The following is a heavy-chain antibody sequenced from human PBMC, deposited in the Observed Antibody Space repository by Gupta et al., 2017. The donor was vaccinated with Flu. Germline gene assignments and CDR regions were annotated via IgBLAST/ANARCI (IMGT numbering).Heavy chain of an antibody. Sequence: GYYWSWIRQPPGKGLEWIGYIYYSGSTNYNPSLKSRVTMSIDMSKNQFSLKLSSLTAADTAVYYCARGREYCTGGSCYSFPHFDYWGRGILVT. CDR1: GYY. V-gene: IGHV4-61*08. J-gene: IGHJ4*02. CDR2: IYYSGST. CDR3: ARGREYCTGGSCYSFPHFDY. D-gene: IGHD2-15*01.